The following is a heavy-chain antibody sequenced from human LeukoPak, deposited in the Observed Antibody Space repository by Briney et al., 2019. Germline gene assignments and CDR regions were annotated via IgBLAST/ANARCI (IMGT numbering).Heavy chain of an antibody. CDR3: ARVYSGEFLEWLLAV. CDR1: GFTFSTYA. D-gene: IGHD3-3*01. Sequence: GGSLTLSCAASGFTFSTYAMHWVRQAPGKGLEYVSAISSNGGSTYYANSVKGRFTISRDNSKNTLYLQMGSLRAEDMAVYYCARVYSGEFLEWLLAVWGKGTTVTDSS. V-gene: IGHV3-64*01. CDR2: ISSNGGST. J-gene: IGHJ6*04.